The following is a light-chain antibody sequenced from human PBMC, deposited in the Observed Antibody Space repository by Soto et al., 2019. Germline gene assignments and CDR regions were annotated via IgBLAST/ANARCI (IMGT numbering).Light chain of an antibody. CDR3: XXRXXWPPLT. V-gene: IGKV3-11*01. CDR1: QSVGSY. Sequence: EIVLTQSPGTLSLSPGERATLSCRASQSVGSYLAWYQQKPGQPPRLLIYDASNRATGIPARFSGSGSGTDFTLTISGLEPEDXXVXXXXXRXXWPPLTFGGGTRVEIK. J-gene: IGKJ4*01. CDR2: DAS.